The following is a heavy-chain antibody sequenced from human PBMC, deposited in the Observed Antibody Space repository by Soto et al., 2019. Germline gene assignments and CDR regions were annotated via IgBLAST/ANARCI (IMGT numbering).Heavy chain of an antibody. D-gene: IGHD3-3*01. J-gene: IGHJ3*02. CDR1: GFTFSGSA. CDR3: TSLMSGPDAFDI. CDR2: IRSKANSYAT. Sequence: GGSLRLSCAASGFTFSGSAMHWVRQASGKGLEWVGRIRSKANSYATAYAASVKGRFTISRDDSKNTAYLQMNSLKTEDTAVYYCTSLMSGPDAFDIWGQGTMVTVSS. V-gene: IGHV3-73*01.